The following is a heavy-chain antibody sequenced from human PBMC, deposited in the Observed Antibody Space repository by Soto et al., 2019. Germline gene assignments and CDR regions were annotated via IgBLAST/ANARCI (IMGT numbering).Heavy chain of an antibody. Sequence: QVQLQESGPGLVKPSQTLSLTGTVSGGSISTGDYYWRWISQPPGKVLEWIGYIYDSGSTYYNLKLTSRVTISVDTPTNQFSVKLSSVTSANTAVYSGARDPYCSGGSCGLAYWGQGTLFTVSA. CDR3: ARDPYCSGGSCGLAY. V-gene: IGHV4-30-4*01. D-gene: IGHD2-15*01. CDR2: IYDSGST. J-gene: IGHJ1*01. CDR1: GGSISTGDYY.